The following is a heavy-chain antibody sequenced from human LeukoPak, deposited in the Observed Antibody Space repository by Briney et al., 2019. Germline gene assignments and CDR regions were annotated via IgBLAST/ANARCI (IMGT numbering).Heavy chain of an antibody. V-gene: IGHV1-69*05. CDR2: IIPIFGTA. Sequence: ASVKVSCKVSGGTFSSYAISWVRQAPGQGLEWMGGIIPIFGTANYAQKFQGRVTITTDESTSTAYMELSSLRSEDTAVYYCARAWEPRGGGAFDIWGQGTMVTVSS. D-gene: IGHD1-26*01. J-gene: IGHJ3*02. CDR3: ARAWEPRGGGAFDI. CDR1: GGTFSSYA.